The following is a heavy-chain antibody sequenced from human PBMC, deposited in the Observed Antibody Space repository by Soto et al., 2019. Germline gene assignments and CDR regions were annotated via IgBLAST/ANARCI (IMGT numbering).Heavy chain of an antibody. CDR3: ARGGHYYDSSGSRRVYFDY. CDR2: IYATGTT. D-gene: IGHD3-22*01. J-gene: IGHJ4*02. CDR1: GASISGFY. V-gene: IGHV4-4*07. Sequence: KTSETLSLTCTVSGASISGFYWSWIRKSAGKGLEWIGRIYATGTTDYNPSLKSRVMMSVDTSKKQFSLKLRSVTAADTAVYYCARGGHYYDSSGSRRVYFDYWGQGTLVTVSS.